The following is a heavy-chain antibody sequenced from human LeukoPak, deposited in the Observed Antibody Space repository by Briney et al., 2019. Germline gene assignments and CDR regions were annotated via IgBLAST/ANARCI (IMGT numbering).Heavy chain of an antibody. CDR3: ARSWNYGRAFYYYYMDV. V-gene: IGHV4-39*07. Sequence: SETLSLTCTVSGGPISSSSYSWGWIRQPPGKRLEWIGSIYYSRSTYYNPSLKSRVTISEDTSKNQFSLKLSFVTAADTAVYYCARSWNYGRAFYYYYMDVWGTGTTVTVSS. CDR2: IYYSRST. D-gene: IGHD1-7*01. J-gene: IGHJ6*03. CDR1: GGPISSSSYS.